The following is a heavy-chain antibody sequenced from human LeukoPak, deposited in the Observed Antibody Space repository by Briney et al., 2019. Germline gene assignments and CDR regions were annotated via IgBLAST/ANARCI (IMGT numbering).Heavy chain of an antibody. J-gene: IGHJ6*03. CDR1: GFTFSSYA. Sequence: GGSLRLSCAASGFTFSSYAMSWVRQAPGKGLEWVSAISGSGGSTYYADSVKGRFTISRDNSKNTLYLQMNSLRAEDTAVYYCARKGYDSSGYYYYMDVWGKGTTVTVSS. V-gene: IGHV3-23*01. D-gene: IGHD3-22*01. CDR3: ARKGYDSSGYYYYMDV. CDR2: ISGSGGST.